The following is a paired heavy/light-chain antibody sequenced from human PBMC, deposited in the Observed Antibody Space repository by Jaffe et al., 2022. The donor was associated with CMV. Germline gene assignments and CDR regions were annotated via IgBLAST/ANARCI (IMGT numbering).Light chain of an antibody. Sequence: EIVMTQSPATLSVSPGERATLSCRASQSVSSNLAWYQQKPGQAPRLLIYGASTRATGIPARFSGSGSGTEFTLTISSLQSEDFAVYYCQQYNNWPTFGQGTKLEIK. CDR3: QQYNNWPT. J-gene: IGKJ2*01. CDR2: GAS. V-gene: IGKV3-15*01. CDR1: QSVSSN.
Heavy chain of an antibody. D-gene: IGHD4-17*01. CDR1: GFTVSSNY. V-gene: IGHV3-53*02. J-gene: IGHJ2*01. CDR2: IYSGGST. CDR3: ASLPRDYAPPPSNWYFDL. Sequence: EVQLVETGGGLIQPGGSLRLSCAASGFTVSSNYMSWVRQAPGKGLEWVSVIYSGGSTYYADSVKGRFTISRDNSKNTLYLQMNSLRAEDTAVYYCASLPRDYAPPPSNWYFDLWGRGTLVTVSS.